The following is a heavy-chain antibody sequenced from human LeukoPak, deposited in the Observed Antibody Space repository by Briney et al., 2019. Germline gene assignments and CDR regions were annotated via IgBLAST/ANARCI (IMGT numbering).Heavy chain of an antibody. J-gene: IGHJ5*02. CDR3: ARDKWSTTVTSYWFDP. Sequence: GASVKVSCKASGYTFTSYAMHWVRQAPGQRLEWMGWINAGNGNTKYSQKFQGRVTITRDTSAGTAYMELSSLRSEDTAVYYCARDKWSTTVTSYWFDPWGQGTLVTVSS. CDR2: INAGNGNT. CDR1: GYTFTSYA. D-gene: IGHD4-17*01. V-gene: IGHV1-3*01.